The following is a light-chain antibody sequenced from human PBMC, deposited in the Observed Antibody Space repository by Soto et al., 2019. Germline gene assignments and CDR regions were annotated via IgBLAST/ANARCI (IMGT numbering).Light chain of an antibody. CDR3: QQYNNWPPWT. Sequence: EIVMTQSPDTLSVSPGERATLSCRASQSVSNNLAWYQQKPGQVPRLLIYSAATRATGIPARFSGSGSGTEVTLTISSLQSEDVAVNYCQQYNNWPPWTFGQGTKVEIK. J-gene: IGKJ1*01. CDR2: SAA. V-gene: IGKV3-15*01. CDR1: QSVSNN.